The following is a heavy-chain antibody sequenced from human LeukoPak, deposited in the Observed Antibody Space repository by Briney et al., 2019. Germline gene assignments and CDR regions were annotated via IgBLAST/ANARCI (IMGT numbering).Heavy chain of an antibody. CDR3: ARDPGVYCNVGNWYTSYYIDV. V-gene: IGHV4-4*07. CDR2: LQRGGST. D-gene: IGHD2-15*01. J-gene: IGHJ6*03. CDR1: GGSISSYH. Sequence: PSETLSLTCTVSGGSISSYHWNWIREPAGKGLDWIGLLQRGGSTNYSPSLKSRVTMSVDTSKNQISLRLTSVTAADTAVYYCARDPGVYCNVGNWYTSYYIDVWGRGTTVTVSS.